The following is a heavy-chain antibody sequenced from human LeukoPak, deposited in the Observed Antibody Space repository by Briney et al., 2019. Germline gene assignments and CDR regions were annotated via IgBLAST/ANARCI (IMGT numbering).Heavy chain of an antibody. CDR1: GFTFSSYW. CDR2: IKQDEGQK. D-gene: IGHD3-10*01. V-gene: IGHV3-7*01. Sequence: GGSLRLSCVASGFTFSSYWMSWVRQAPGKGLGWVANIKQDEGQKYYVDSVKGRFTISRDNAQKTLYLQMSSLRDEDTAVYFCARVFYYGSRYYYMDVWGKGTPVTISS. J-gene: IGHJ6*03. CDR3: ARVFYYGSRYYYMDV.